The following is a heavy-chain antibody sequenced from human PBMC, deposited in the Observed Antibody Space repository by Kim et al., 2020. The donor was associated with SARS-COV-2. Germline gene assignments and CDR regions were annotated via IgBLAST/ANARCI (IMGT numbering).Heavy chain of an antibody. Sequence: GGSLRLSCAASGFIVSSNHMTWVRQAPGKGPEWVSIIYSGGRTFYADSVEGRFTISSDSSKNTLYLQMNSLRADDTAVYYCARDGTYSLENWGQGTLITVSS. D-gene: IGHD1-26*01. J-gene: IGHJ4*02. CDR2: IYSGGRT. CDR3: ARDGTYSLEN. V-gene: IGHV3-53*01. CDR1: GFIVSSNH.